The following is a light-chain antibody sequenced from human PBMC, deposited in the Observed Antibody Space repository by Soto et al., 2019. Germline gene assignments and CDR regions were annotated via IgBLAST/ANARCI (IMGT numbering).Light chain of an antibody. CDR2: DVS. Sequence: QSALTQPASVSGSPGQSITISCTGTSSDVGGYNYVSWYQQHPGKAPKLMIYDVSNRPSGVSYRFSGSKSGNTASLTISGLQAEDGADYYCSSYISSSLVVFGGGTKVTVL. CDR1: SSDVGGYNY. CDR3: SSYISSSLVV. J-gene: IGLJ2*01. V-gene: IGLV2-14*01.